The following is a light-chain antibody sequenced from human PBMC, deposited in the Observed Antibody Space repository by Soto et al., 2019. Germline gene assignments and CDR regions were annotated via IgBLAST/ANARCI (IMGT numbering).Light chain of an antibody. V-gene: IGKV1-33*01. CDR3: QQYDNVPFT. Sequence: DIQMTQSPSSLSASVGDRVTIICQASQDITNYLNWYQQKPGQAPKLLIYDASNLETGVPSRFSGSGSGTHFSVTISSLHPEDIATYYCQQYDNVPFTFGQGTRLEMK. CDR2: DAS. J-gene: IGKJ5*01. CDR1: QDITNY.